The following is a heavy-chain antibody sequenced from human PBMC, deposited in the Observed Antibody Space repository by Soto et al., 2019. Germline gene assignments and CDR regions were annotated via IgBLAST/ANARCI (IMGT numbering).Heavy chain of an antibody. D-gene: IGHD3-22*01. Sequence: SVKVSCKASGGTFSSYAISWVRQAPGQGLEWMGGIIPIFGTANYAQKFQGRVTITADKSTSTAYMELSSLRSEDTAVYYSATRAPYYYDSSAPFDYWGQGTLVTVSS. J-gene: IGHJ4*02. CDR3: ATRAPYYYDSSAPFDY. CDR1: GGTFSSYA. V-gene: IGHV1-69*06. CDR2: IIPIFGTA.